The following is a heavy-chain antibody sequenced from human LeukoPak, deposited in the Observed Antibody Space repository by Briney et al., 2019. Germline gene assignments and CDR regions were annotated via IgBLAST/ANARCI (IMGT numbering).Heavy chain of an antibody. V-gene: IGHV1-2*02. CDR1: GYTFTGYY. J-gene: IGHJ4*02. CDR2: INPNSGGT. D-gene: IGHD6-13*01. CDR3: ARVKEKGIAAAGY. Sequence: GASVKVSCKASGYTFTGYYMHWVRQAPGQGLEWMGWINPNSGGTNYAQKFQGRVTMTRDTSISTAYMELSRLRSDDTAVYYCARVKEKGIAAAGYWGQGTLVTVSS.